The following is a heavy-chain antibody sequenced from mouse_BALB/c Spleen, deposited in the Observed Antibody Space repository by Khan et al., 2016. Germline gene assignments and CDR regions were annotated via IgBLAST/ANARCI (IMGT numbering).Heavy chain of an antibody. CDR2: TYPYDGGI. CDR3: ARGRFLLLDY. D-gene: IGHD1-1*01. CDR1: GYTFTDYN. J-gene: IGHJ2*03. V-gene: IGHV1S29*02. Sequence: VQLQQSGPNLVKPGASVKISCKASGYTFTDYNMHWVKQNHGKSLEWIGYTYPYDGGINYNPKFKSRVTLSVDDSSSTAYMELRSLTSDDSAVYCCARGRFLLLDYWGQGTSLTVSS.